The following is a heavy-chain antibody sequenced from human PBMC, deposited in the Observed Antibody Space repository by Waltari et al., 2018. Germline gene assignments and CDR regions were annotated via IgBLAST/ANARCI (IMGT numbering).Heavy chain of an antibody. CDR1: GFTFSTTA. J-gene: IGHJ4*02. V-gene: IGHV3-33*01. CDR2: IWYDGINT. CDR3: ARDDYLWGSYRLIDY. Sequence: QVQLMEYGGGVVQPGRSLKLSCGASGFTFSTTAMHWVRQTPGKGLEWVAGIWYDGINTYYADSVKGRFTISRDNSKNTVYRQMNSLSAEDTAVYYCARDDYLWGSYRLIDYWGQGALVTVS. D-gene: IGHD3-16*02.